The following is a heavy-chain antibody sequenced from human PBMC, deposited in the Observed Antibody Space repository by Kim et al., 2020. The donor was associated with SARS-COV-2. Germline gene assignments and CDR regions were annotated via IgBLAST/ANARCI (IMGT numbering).Heavy chain of an antibody. D-gene: IGHD3-22*01. CDR3: AREKYDSRGYYKNTRGGHWFDP. V-gene: IGHV4-34*01. J-gene: IGHJ5*02. Sequence: SETLSLTCAVYGGSFSGYYWSWIRQPPGKGLEWIGEINHSGSTNYNPSLKSRVTISVDTSKNQFSLKLSSVTAADTAVYYCAREKYDSRGYYKNTRGGHWFDPWGQGTLVTVSS. CDR1: GGSFSGYY. CDR2: INHSGST.